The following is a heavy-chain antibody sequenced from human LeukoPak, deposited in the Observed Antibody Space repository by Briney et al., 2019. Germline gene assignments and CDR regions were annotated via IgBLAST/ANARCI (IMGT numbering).Heavy chain of an antibody. D-gene: IGHD3-22*01. CDR1: GFTFSSYA. CDR3: AKDPNALYYDSSGSPINYFDY. Sequence: AGGSLRLSCAASGFTFSSYAMSWVRQAPGKGLEWVSAISGSGGSTYYADSVKGRFTISRDNSKNTLYLQMNSLRAEDTAVYYCAKDPNALYYDSSGSPINYFDYWGQGTLVTVSS. CDR2: ISGSGGST. J-gene: IGHJ4*02. V-gene: IGHV3-23*01.